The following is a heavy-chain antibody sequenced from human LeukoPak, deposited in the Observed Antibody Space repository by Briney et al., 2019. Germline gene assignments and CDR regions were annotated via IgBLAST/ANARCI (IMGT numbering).Heavy chain of an antibody. V-gene: IGHV1-18*01. Sequence: ASVKVSCKASGYTFTSYGISWVRQAPGQGLEWMGWISAYNGNTNYAQKLQGRVTMTTDTSTSTAYMELRGLRSDDTAVYYCARADYGDYSTWFDPWGQGTLVTVSS. CDR1: GYTFTSYG. J-gene: IGHJ5*02. CDR3: ARADYGDYSTWFDP. CDR2: ISAYNGNT. D-gene: IGHD4-17*01.